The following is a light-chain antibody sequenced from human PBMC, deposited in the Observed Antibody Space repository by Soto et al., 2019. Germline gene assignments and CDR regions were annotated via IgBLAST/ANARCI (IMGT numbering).Light chain of an antibody. CDR1: QSISSW. V-gene: IGKV1-5*03. CDR3: QQYNSYWT. Sequence: DIQMTQSPSTLSASVGDRVTTTCRASQSISSWLAWYQQKPGKAPKLLIYKASSLESGVPSRFSGSGSGTESTLTISSLQPDDFATYYCQQYNSYWTFGQGTKVDIK. CDR2: KAS. J-gene: IGKJ1*01.